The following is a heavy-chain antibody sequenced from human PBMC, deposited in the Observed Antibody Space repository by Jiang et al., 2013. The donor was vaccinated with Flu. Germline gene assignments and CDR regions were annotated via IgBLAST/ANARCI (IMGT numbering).Heavy chain of an antibody. CDR1: GFTVSSNY. D-gene: IGHD3-22*01. V-gene: IGHV3-53*01. CDR3: ARDTMIRDVGAFDI. CDR2: IYSGGST. Sequence: AASGFTVSSNYMSWVRQAPGKGLEWVSVIYSGGSTYYADSVKGRFTISRDNSKNTLYLQMNSLRAEDTAVYYCARDTMIRDVGAFDIWGQGTMVTVSS. J-gene: IGHJ3*02.